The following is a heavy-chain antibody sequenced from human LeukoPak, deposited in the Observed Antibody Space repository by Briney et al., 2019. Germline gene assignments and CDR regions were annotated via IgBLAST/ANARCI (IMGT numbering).Heavy chain of an antibody. CDR1: VYTFPSYD. J-gene: IGHJ6*02. CDR2: MYPNSGNS. CDR3: ARADSYSSGWFDYYYYYGMDV. V-gene: IGHV1-8*01. D-gene: IGHD6-19*01. Sequence: ASVNVSCKASVYTFPSYDINWVRPATGQGLAWMRWMYPNSGNSGYAQKFQGRVTMTRNTSISTAYMELSSLRSEDTAVYYCARADSYSSGWFDYYYYYGMDVWGQGTTVTVSS.